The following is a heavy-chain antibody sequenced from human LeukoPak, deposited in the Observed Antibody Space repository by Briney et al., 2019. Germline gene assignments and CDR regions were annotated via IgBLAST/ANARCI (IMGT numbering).Heavy chain of an antibody. CDR1: GFTVSSNF. CDR2: LYGGGST. V-gene: IGHV3-66*02. J-gene: IGHJ3*02. D-gene: IGHD6-13*01. Sequence: GGSLRLSCAASGFTVSSNFMSWVRQAPGKGLEWVSVLYGGGSTYYADSVKGRFTISRDNSKNTLYLQMNSLRAEDTAVYYCARDSSSTWYLAFDIWGQGTTVTVSS. CDR3: ARDSSSTWYLAFDI.